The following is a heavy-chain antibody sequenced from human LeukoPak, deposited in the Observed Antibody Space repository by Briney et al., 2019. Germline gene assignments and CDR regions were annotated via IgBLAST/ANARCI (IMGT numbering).Heavy chain of an antibody. CDR2: IKQDGSEK. V-gene: IGHV3-7*03. D-gene: IGHD2-2*02. CDR1: GFTFSSYW. CDR3: AREPPFGPAAISFDY. Sequence: GSLRLSCAASGFTFSSYWMSRVRQAPGKGLEWVANIKQDGSEKYYVDSVKGRFTISRDNAKNSLYLQMNSLRAEDTAVYYCAREPPFGPAAISFDYWGQGTLATVSS. J-gene: IGHJ4*02.